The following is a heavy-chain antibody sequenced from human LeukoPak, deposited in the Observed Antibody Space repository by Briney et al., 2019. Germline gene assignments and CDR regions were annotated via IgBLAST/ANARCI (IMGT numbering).Heavy chain of an antibody. CDR3: ARKDYGDFYFDY. CDR2: IYYSGST. CDR1: GGSISSGGYY. V-gene: IGHV4-31*03. J-gene: IGHJ4*02. Sequence: SETLSLTCTVSGGSISSGGYYWSWIRQHPGKGLEWIGYIYYSGSTYYNPSLKSRVTISVDTSKNQFSLKLSSVTAADTAVYYCARKDYGDFYFDYWGQGTLVTVSS. D-gene: IGHD4-17*01.